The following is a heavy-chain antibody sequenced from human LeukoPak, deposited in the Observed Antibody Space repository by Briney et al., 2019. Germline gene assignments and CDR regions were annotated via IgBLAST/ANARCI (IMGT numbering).Heavy chain of an antibody. CDR1: GYTFTGYY. V-gene: IGHV1-2*02. Sequence: ASVKVSCKASGYTFTGYYMHWVRQAPGQGLEWMGWINPNSGGTNYAQKFQGRVTMTRDTSISTAYMVLSRLRSDDTAVYYCARDLGFGIISGFDYWGQGTLVTVSS. J-gene: IGHJ4*02. CDR2: INPNSGGT. D-gene: IGHD3-10*01. CDR3: ARDLGFGIISGFDY.